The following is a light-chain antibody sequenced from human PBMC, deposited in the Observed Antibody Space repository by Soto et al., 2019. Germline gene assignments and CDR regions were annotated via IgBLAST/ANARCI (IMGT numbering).Light chain of an antibody. CDR3: QQYYNYST. Sequence: DIQMTQSPSTLSASVGDRVTITCRANQSIYTWLAWYQHKPGKAPKFLIYMASSLENGVPSRFSGSGSGTEFTLTISSLQPDDFATYVCQQYYNYSTFGQGTKVDNK. CDR2: MAS. J-gene: IGKJ1*01. CDR1: QSIYTW. V-gene: IGKV1-5*03.